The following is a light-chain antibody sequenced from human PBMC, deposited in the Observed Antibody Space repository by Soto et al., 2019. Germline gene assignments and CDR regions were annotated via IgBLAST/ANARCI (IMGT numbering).Light chain of an antibody. V-gene: IGLV1-44*01. CDR3: AAWDDSLNGVV. CDR2: SSN. Sequence: QSVLTQPPSASGTPGQRVTISCSGSSSNIGSNSVNWYQQLPGTAPKLLMYSSNQRPSGVPDRFSGFKSGTSASLAISGLQSEDEADDYCAAWDDSLNGVVFGGGTKLTVL. J-gene: IGLJ2*01. CDR1: SSNIGSNS.